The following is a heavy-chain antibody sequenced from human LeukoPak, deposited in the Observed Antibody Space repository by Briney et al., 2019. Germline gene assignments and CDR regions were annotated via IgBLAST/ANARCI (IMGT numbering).Heavy chain of an antibody. CDR1: GITLSNYG. V-gene: IGHV3-23*01. Sequence: PAGSLRLSCAVSGITLSNYGMSWVRQAPGKGLEWVAGISGSGGTTNYADSVKGRFTISRDNPKNALFLHMNSLRAEDTAVYFCAKRGVVIRVILVGFHKEAYYFDSWGQGALVTVSS. J-gene: IGHJ4*02. CDR3: AKRGVVIRVILVGFHKEAYYFDS. CDR2: ISGSGGTT. D-gene: IGHD3-22*01.